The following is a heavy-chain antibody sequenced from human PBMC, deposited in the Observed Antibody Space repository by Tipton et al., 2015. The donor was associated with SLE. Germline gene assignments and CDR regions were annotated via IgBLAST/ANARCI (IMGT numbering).Heavy chain of an antibody. Sequence: TLSLTCTVSGGSISSGSYYWSWIRQPAGKGLEWIGRIYTSGSTNYNPSLKSRVTISVDTSKNQFSLKLSSVTAADTAVYYCARDPNYYGSGSNWYFDLWGRGTLVTVSS. D-gene: IGHD3-10*01. CDR3: ARDPNYYGSGSNWYFDL. V-gene: IGHV4-61*02. CDR1: GGSISSGSYY. J-gene: IGHJ2*01. CDR2: IYTSGST.